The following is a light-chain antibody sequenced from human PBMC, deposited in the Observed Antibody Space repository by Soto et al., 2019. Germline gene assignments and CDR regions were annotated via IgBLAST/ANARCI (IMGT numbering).Light chain of an antibody. CDR3: QQYESTPPT. J-gene: IGKJ2*01. CDR1: QSVLYSSNNKNY. Sequence: DIVMTQSPVTQAVSLGERATINCKSSQSVLYSSNNKNYLAWYQQRPGQPPKLLIYWASTRESGVPDRFSGSGSGTDVTLTITSLQAEDVAVYYCQQYESTPPTFGQGTKLEIK. V-gene: IGKV4-1*01. CDR2: WAS.